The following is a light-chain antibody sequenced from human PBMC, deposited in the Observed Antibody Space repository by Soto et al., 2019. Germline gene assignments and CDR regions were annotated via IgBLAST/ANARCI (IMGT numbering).Light chain of an antibody. CDR1: QSVFSW. CDR3: QHYNSFSWS. CDR2: DAS. Sequence: DIQLTQSPSTLSASGGDRVTITCRASQSVFSWLAWYQQKPGKAPKLLIYDASTLEGGVPSRFRGSGSGTEFTLTIGGLQPDDFATYHSQHYNSFSWSFGQGTKVEVK. J-gene: IGKJ1*01. V-gene: IGKV1-5*01.